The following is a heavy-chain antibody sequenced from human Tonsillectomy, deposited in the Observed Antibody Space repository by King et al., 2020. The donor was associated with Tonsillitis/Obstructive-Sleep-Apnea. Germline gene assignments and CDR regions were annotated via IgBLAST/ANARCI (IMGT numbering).Heavy chain of an antibody. V-gene: IGHV3-66*01. J-gene: IGHJ6*03. CDR3: AMGNTVTGYMDV. Sequence: VQLVESGGGLVQPGGSLRLSCAASGFTVSSNYMSWVRQAPGKGLEWVSVIYSGGITYYADSVKGSITISRDNSKNTLYLQMNSQSAEDTAVYYCAMGNTVTGYMDVWGKGTTVTVSS. CDR2: IYSGGIT. D-gene: IGHD4-11*01. CDR1: GFTVSSNY.